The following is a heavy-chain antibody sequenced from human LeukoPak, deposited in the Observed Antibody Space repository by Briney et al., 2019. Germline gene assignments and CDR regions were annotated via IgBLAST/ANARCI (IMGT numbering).Heavy chain of an antibody. Sequence: ASVKLSRKASGYTFTSYGISWVRQAPGQGLEWMGWISAYNGNTNYAQKLQGRVTMTTDTSTSTAYMELRSLRSDDTAVYYCARVGIVGATNDFDYWGRGTLVTVSS. J-gene: IGHJ4*02. CDR3: ARVGIVGATNDFDY. D-gene: IGHD1-26*01. CDR2: ISAYNGNT. CDR1: GYTFTSYG. V-gene: IGHV1-18*01.